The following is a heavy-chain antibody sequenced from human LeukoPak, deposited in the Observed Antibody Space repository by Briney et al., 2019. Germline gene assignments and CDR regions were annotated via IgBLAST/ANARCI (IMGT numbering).Heavy chain of an antibody. J-gene: IGHJ4*02. CDR3: AKGPLYSSGWYTDY. Sequence: PGGSLRLSCAASGFTFSSYGMHWVRQAPGKGLEWVAFIRCDGSNKYYADSVKGRFTISRDNSKNTLYLQMNSLRAEDTAVYYCAKGPLYSSGWYTDYWGQGTLVTVSS. CDR2: IRCDGSNK. CDR1: GFTFSSYG. D-gene: IGHD6-19*01. V-gene: IGHV3-30*02.